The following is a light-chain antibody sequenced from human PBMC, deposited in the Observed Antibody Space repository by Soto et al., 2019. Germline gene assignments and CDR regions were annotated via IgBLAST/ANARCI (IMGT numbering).Light chain of an antibody. V-gene: IGKV3-20*01. CDR2: GAF. Sequence: EIVLTQSPGTLSLSPGERATLSCRASQSVSSSYLAWYQQKPGQAPRLLIYGAFSRVTGIPDRFSGSGSGTDFTLTISRLEPEDFAVYYCQQYGSSPLTFGGGTKVEIK. CDR1: QSVSSSY. CDR3: QQYGSSPLT. J-gene: IGKJ4*01.